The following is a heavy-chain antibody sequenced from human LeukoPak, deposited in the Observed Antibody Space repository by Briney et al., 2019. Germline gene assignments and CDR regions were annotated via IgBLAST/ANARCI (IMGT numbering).Heavy chain of an antibody. CDR3: ASAYGSGSYYKGYFDY. CDR2: ISSDGIST. CDR1: GFTFSNYA. D-gene: IGHD3-10*01. J-gene: IGHJ4*02. V-gene: IGHV3-64D*09. Sequence: GGSLRLSCSASGFTFSNYAMHWVRQAPGKGLEYVSAISSDGISTYYADSVKGRFTISRDNSKNTLDLQMSSLRAEDTAVYYCASAYGSGSYYKGYFDYWGQGTLVTVSS.